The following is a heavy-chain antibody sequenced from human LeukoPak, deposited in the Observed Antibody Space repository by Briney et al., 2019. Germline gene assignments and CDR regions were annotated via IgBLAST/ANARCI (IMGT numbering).Heavy chain of an antibody. CDR1: GGSISSSSYY. D-gene: IGHD6-6*01. Sequence: SETLSLTCTVSGGSISSSSYYWGWIRQPPGKGLEWIGSIYYSGSTYYNPSLKSRVTISVDTSKNQFSLKLSSVTAADTAVYYCAGGGIAARRGSSYYFDYWGQGTLVTVSS. CDR2: IYYSGST. V-gene: IGHV4-39*01. CDR3: AGGGIAARRGSSYYFDY. J-gene: IGHJ4*02.